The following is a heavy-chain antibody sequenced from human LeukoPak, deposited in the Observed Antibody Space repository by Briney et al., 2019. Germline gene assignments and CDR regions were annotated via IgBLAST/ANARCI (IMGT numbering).Heavy chain of an antibody. CDR3: AKDYGDYWDNYFDY. CDR2: ISYNGGRK. D-gene: IGHD4-17*01. CDR1: GFSFSGYA. V-gene: IGHV3-30*04. Sequence: GGSLRLSCVASGFSFSGYAIHWVRQAPGKGLEWVALISYNGGRKDYADSVKGRFTISRDNSKKTLYLQMNSLRAEDTAVYYCAKDYGDYWDNYFDYWGQGTLVTVSS. J-gene: IGHJ4*02.